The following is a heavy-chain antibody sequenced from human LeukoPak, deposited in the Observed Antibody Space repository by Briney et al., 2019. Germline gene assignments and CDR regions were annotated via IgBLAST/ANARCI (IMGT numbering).Heavy chain of an antibody. V-gene: IGHV3-11*04. CDR1: GFTFSDYY. D-gene: IGHD3-3*01. CDR2: ISSSGSTI. CDR3: VRDFRFLEDY. J-gene: IGHJ4*02. Sequence: GGSLRLSCAASGFTFSDYYMSWIRQAPGKGLEWVSYISSSGSTIYYADSVKGRSTISRDNAKNSLYLHINSLRADGTALYYCVRDFRFLEDYWGQGTLVSVSS.